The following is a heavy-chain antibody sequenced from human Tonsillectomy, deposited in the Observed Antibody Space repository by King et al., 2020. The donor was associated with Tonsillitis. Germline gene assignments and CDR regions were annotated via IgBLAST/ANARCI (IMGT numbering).Heavy chain of an antibody. CDR1: GGSISSYY. V-gene: IGHV4-59*01. CDR2: IYYSGST. Sequence: VQLQESGPGLVKPSETLSLTCTVSGGSISSYYWSWIRQPPGKGLEWIGYIYYSGSTNYNPSLKSRVTISVDTSKNQFSLKLSSWTAADTAVYYCARDQNYYDSSGYYRGGFDYWGQGTLVTVSS. J-gene: IGHJ4*02. D-gene: IGHD3-22*01. CDR3: ARDQNYYDSSGYYRGGFDY.